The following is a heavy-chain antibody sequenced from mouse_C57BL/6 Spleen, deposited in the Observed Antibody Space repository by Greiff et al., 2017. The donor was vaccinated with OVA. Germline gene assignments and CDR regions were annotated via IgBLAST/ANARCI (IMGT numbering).Heavy chain of an antibody. CDR2: IYPGSGST. J-gene: IGHJ3*01. CDR1: GYTFTSYW. D-gene: IGHD1-1*01. CDR3: ARSDYGSSPAWFAY. V-gene: IGHV1-55*01. Sequence: VQLQQPGAELVKPGASVKMSCKASGYTFTSYWITWVKQRPGQGLEWIGDIYPGSGSTNYNEKFKSKATLTVDTSSSTAYMQLSSLTSEDSAVYDVARSDYGSSPAWFAYWGQGTLVTVSA.